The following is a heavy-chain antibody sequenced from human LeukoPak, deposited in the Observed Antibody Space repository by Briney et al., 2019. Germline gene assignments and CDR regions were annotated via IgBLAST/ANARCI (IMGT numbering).Heavy chain of an antibody. V-gene: IGHV3-33*01. Sequence: GGSLRLSCSASGFTFSSFGMHWVRQAPAKGLEWVAVVWYDGSNTFYADSVKGRFTISRDNSKNTLYLQMNSLRAEDTAVYYCARSYYGSGSYSQYYFDYWGQGTLVTVSS. J-gene: IGHJ4*02. CDR2: VWYDGSNT. D-gene: IGHD3-10*01. CDR1: GFTFSSFG. CDR3: ARSYYGSGSYSQYYFDY.